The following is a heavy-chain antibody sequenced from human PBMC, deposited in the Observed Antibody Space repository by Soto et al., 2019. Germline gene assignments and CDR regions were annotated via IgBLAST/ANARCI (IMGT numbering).Heavy chain of an antibody. CDR3: ARVDYGDYVEDYYYYMDV. V-gene: IGHV1-18*01. CDR1: GYTFTSYG. J-gene: IGHJ6*03. Sequence: QVQLVQSGAEVKKPGASVKVSCKASGYTFTSYGIILVRQAPGQGLEWMGWISAYNGNTNYAQKLQGRVTMTTDTSTSTAYIELRSLRSDDTAVYYCARVDYGDYVEDYYYYMDVWGKGTTVTVAS. CDR2: ISAYNGNT. D-gene: IGHD4-17*01.